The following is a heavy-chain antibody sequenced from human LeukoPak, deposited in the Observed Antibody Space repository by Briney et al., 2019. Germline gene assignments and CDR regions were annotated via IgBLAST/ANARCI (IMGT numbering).Heavy chain of an antibody. Sequence: GGSLRLSCVASGFTFSNYDMNWVRQAPGKGLVWVSRINSDGSSTSYADSVKGRFTISRDNAKNTLYLQMNSLRAEDTAVYYCARVSYYYGSGSYRPTAVYYFDYWGQGTLVTVSS. J-gene: IGHJ4*02. CDR3: ARVSYYYGSGSYRPTAVYYFDY. D-gene: IGHD3-10*01. CDR2: INSDGSST. V-gene: IGHV3-74*01. CDR1: GFTFSNYD.